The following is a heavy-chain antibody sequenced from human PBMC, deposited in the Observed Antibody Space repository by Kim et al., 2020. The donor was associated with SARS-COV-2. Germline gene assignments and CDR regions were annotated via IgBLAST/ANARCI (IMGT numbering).Heavy chain of an antibody. V-gene: IGHV3-43*02. CDR1: GFTFDDYA. CDR2: ISGDGGST. Sequence: GGSLRLSCAASGFTFDDYAMHWVRQAPGKGLEWVSLISGDGGSTYYADSVKGRFTITRDKSKNSLYLQMNSLRTEDTALYYCANLIGYSSSWGQGTLVTVSS. CDR3: ANLIGYSSS. J-gene: IGHJ5*02. D-gene: IGHD6-19*01.